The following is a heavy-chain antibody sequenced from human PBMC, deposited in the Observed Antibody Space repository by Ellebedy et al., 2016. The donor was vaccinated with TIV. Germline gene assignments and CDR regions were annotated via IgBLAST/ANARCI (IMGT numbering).Heavy chain of an antibody. J-gene: IGHJ3*02. CDR1: GFTFSSYA. CDR3: ARGDTVTISPYDAFDI. D-gene: IGHD4-17*01. Sequence: GESLKISXAASGFTFSSYAMSWVRQAPGKGLEWVSAISGSGGSTYYADSVKGRFTISRDNSKNTLYLQMNSLRAEDTAVYYCARGDTVTISPYDAFDIWGQGTMVTVSS. V-gene: IGHV3-23*01. CDR2: ISGSGGST.